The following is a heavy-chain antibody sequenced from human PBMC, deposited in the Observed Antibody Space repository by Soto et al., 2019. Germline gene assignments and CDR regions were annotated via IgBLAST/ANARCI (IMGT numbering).Heavy chain of an antibody. Sequence: DELRVAKKVYVYSLRSYAIHWVQQAPGQRLEWMGWINAGNGNTKYSQKFQGRVTITSDTSASTAYMELSSLRSEDTAVYYCARGPLPYYDFWSGYSLFYRYYYYGMHVWGQGTTVTVSS. CDR1: VYSLRSYA. CDR3: ARGPLPYYDFWSGYSLFYRYYYYGMHV. CDR2: INAGNGNT. D-gene: IGHD3-3*01. V-gene: IGHV1-3*01. J-gene: IGHJ6*02.